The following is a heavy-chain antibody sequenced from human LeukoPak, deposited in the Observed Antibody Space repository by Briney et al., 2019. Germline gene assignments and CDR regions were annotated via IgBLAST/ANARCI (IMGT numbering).Heavy chain of an antibody. CDR2: IKSKTDGETT. V-gene: IGHV3-15*01. CDR1: GFTFSNAW. Sequence: GGSLRLSCAASGFTFSNAWMSWVRQAPGKGLEWVGRIKSKTDGETTDYAAPVKGRFTISRDDSKNALYLQMNSLKTEDTAVYYCTTKMAAYWGQGTLVTVSS. J-gene: IGHJ4*02. D-gene: IGHD5-24*01. CDR3: TTKMAAY.